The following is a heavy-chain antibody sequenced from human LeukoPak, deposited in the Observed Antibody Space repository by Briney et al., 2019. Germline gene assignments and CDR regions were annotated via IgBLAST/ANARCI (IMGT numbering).Heavy chain of an antibody. D-gene: IGHD3-22*01. V-gene: IGHV1-24*01. Sequence: ASVKVSCKVSGYSLIEVSMHWVRQAPGKGLEWMGRFDPEDGQTISAQIFQGRVTMTEDRATDTAYMELSSLRPDDTAVYYCAKDSSDYYFDYWGQGTLVTVSS. J-gene: IGHJ4*02. CDR1: GYSLIEVS. CDR3: AKDSSDYYFDY. CDR2: FDPEDGQT.